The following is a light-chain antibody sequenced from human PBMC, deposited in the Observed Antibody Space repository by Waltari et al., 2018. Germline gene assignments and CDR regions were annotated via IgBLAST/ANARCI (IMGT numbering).Light chain of an antibody. CDR1: SNDVGGYNY. CDR2: DIN. V-gene: IGLV2-11*01. CDR3: CSYVGSNTYWV. Sequence: QSALTQPRSVSGSPGQSVTIPCTGTSNDVGGYNYFPWYQQHPDKAPKLLIYDINKRPSGVPDRFSGSKSGNTASLTISGLQAEDEADYYCCSYVGSNTYWVFGGGTKLTVL. J-gene: IGLJ3*02.